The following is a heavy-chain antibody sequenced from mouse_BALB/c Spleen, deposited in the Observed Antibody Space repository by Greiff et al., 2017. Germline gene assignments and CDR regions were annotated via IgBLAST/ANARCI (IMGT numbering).Heavy chain of an antibody. D-gene: IGHD1-1*01. V-gene: IGHV2-6-5*01. CDR2: IWGGGST. Sequence: VMLVESGPGLVAPSQSLSITCTVSGFSLTDYGVSWIRQPPGKGLEWLGVIWGGGSTYYNSALKSRLSISKDNSKSQVFLKMNSLQTDDTAMYYCAKHDYGSSSSFDYWGQGTTLTVSS. CDR1: GFSLTDYG. J-gene: IGHJ2*01. CDR3: AKHDYGSSSSFDY.